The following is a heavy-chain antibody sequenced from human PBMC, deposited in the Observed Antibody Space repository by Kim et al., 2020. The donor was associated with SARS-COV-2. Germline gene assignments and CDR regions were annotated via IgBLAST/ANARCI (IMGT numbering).Heavy chain of an antibody. J-gene: IGHJ6*03. D-gene: IGHD6-6*01. Sequence: GGSLRLSCAASGFTFSSYGMHWVRQAPGKGLEWVAVIWYDGSNKYYADSVKGRFTISRDNSKNTLYLQMNSLRAEDTAVYYCARSRIAARLLSYYYMDVWGKGTTVTVSS. V-gene: IGHV3-33*01. CDR2: IWYDGSNK. CDR1: GFTFSSYG. CDR3: ARSRIAARLLSYYYMDV.